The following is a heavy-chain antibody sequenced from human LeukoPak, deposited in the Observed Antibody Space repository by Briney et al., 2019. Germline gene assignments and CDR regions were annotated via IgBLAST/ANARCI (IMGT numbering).Heavy chain of an antibody. V-gene: IGHV3-23*01. CDR1: GFTFRNYA. J-gene: IGHJ6*03. Sequence: GGSLRLSCEASGFTFRNYAMTWVRQAPGKGLEWVSGISSSGGSTNYADSVKGRFTISRDNSKNTLYLKMSRLRAEDTAVYYCAKGVRTDTSCHDLASFYHYYYYMDVWGKGTTVTVSS. CDR2: ISSSGGST. D-gene: IGHD2-2*01. CDR3: AKGVRTDTSCHDLASFYHYYYYMDV.